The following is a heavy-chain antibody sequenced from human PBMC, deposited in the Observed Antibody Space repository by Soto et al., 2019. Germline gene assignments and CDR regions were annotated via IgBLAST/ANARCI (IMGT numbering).Heavy chain of an antibody. D-gene: IGHD3-16*01. CDR1: GYTFTDHY. Sequence: QVQLVQSGAEVKKPGASVKVSCKTSGYTFTDHYIHWVRQAPEQGPEWMGEISCESGVTKFAQKFQGRVTMTRDTSITTVYMELSNLSPDDTAVYYCGKGRNGQLDVFYWGQGTLVTVSS. V-gene: IGHV1-2*02. CDR3: GKGRNGQLDVFY. J-gene: IGHJ4*02. CDR2: ISCESGVT.